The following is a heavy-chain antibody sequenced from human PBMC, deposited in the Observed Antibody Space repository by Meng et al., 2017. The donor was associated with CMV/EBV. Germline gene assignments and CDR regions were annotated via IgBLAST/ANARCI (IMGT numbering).Heavy chain of an antibody. D-gene: IGHD2-2*02. Sequence: GESLKISCAASGFTFSSYAMSWVRPAPGKGLEWVSVIYSGGSSTYYADPVKGRFTISRDNSKNTLYLQMNSLSAEDTAVYYCAKVRVVVVPAAIYFDYWGQGTLVTVSS. CDR1: GFTFSSYA. CDR3: AKVRVVVVPAAIYFDY. V-gene: IGHV3-23*03. CDR2: IYSGGSST. J-gene: IGHJ4*02.